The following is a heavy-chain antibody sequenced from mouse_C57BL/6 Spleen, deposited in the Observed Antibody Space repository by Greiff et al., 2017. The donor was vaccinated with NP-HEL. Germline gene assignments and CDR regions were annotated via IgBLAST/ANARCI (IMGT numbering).Heavy chain of an antibody. Sequence: EVQLVESEGGLVQPGSSMKLSCTASGFTFSDYYMAWVRQVPEKGLEWVANINYDGSSTYYLDSLKSRFIISRDNAKNILYLQMSSLKSEDTATYYCARGGYDGYWYFDVWGTGTTVTVSS. CDR1: GFTFSDYY. J-gene: IGHJ1*03. V-gene: IGHV5-16*01. CDR2: INYDGSST. D-gene: IGHD2-2*01. CDR3: ARGGYDGYWYFDV.